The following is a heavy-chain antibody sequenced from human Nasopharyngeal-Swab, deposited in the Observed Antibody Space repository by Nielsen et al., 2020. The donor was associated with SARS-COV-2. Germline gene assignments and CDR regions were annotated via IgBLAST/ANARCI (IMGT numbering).Heavy chain of an antibody. CDR3: AKALGSSGYYFFDY. D-gene: IGHD3-22*01. J-gene: IGHJ4*02. Sequence: GESLKISCAASGFTFSSYAMSWVRQAPGKGLEWVSAISGSGGSTYYADSVKGRFTISRDNSKNTLYLQMYSLRAEDTAVYYCAKALGSSGYYFFDYWGQGTLVTVSS. CDR2: ISGSGGST. V-gene: IGHV3-23*01. CDR1: GFTFSSYA.